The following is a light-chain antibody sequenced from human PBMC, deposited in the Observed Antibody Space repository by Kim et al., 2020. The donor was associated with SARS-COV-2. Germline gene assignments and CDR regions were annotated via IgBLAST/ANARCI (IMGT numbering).Light chain of an antibody. V-gene: IGKV3D-11*02. CDR1: ESIDMC. J-gene: IGKJ1*01. CDR3: QEDNSAPRT. CDR2: EAA. Sequence: PGDRATRPGRASESIDMCLVWYQQKLGQAPRLLICEAAIGDAGIPSRFSGRGAGTDFTLTISSLQPDDFAIYYCQEDNSAPRTFGEGTKVDIK.